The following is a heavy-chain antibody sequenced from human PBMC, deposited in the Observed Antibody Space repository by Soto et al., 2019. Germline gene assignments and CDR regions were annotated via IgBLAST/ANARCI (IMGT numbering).Heavy chain of an antibody. CDR2: ISYDGSNK. V-gene: IGHV3-30-3*01. J-gene: IGHJ4*02. CDR3: ARALRFFDPPNDV. Sequence: PGGSLRLCCAASGFTFSFYAIHGGRQAPGKGLEWVAVISYDGSNKFYTDSVKGRFTISRDNSKNTVYLQVNSLRAEDTAVYYCARALRFFDPPNDVWGQGTLVTVSS. D-gene: IGHD3-9*01. CDR1: GFTFSFYA.